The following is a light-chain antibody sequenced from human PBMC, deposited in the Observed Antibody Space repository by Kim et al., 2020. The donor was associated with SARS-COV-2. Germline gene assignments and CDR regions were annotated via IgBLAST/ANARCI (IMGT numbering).Light chain of an antibody. CDR3: DSRDSSGYQVV. J-gene: IGLJ2*01. V-gene: IGLV3-19*01. Sequence: ALGQTVTITCQGDTLRNYYATWYQQKPGQAPVVVIYGENKRPSGIPDRFSGSTSGNTASLTITGAQAEDEADYHCDSRDSSGYQVVFGAGTQLTVL. CDR1: TLRNYY. CDR2: GEN.